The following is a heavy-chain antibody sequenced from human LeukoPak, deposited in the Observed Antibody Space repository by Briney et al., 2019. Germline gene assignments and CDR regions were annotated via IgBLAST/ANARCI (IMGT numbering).Heavy chain of an antibody. Sequence: PGGSLRLSGAASGFTFSSYAMSWVRQAPGKGLEWVSAISGSGGSTYYADSVKGRFTISRDNSKNTLYLQMNSLRAEDTAVYYCARPSYSSGWYRYWGQGTLVTVSS. D-gene: IGHD6-19*01. J-gene: IGHJ4*02. CDR2: ISGSGGST. CDR3: ARPSYSSGWYRY. CDR1: GFTFSSYA. V-gene: IGHV3-23*01.